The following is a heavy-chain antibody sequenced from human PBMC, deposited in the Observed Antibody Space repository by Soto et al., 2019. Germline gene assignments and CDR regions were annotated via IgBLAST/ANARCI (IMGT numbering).Heavy chain of an antibody. Sequence: EVQLVESGGGLVQPGGSLRLSCEASGFTFSSYWMHWVRPAPGKGLVWVSRINSDGSSTRYADSVKGRFTISRDNAKNTLYLQMNSLRAEDTAVYYCVRTSLVVAAATREDYWGQGTLVTVSS. CDR2: INSDGSST. J-gene: IGHJ4*02. CDR3: VRTSLVVAAATREDY. CDR1: GFTFSSYW. V-gene: IGHV3-74*01. D-gene: IGHD2-15*01.